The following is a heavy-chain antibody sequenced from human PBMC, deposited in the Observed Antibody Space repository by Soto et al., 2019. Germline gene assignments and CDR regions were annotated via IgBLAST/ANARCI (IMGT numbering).Heavy chain of an antibody. CDR3: ARDLGGYNSIAAY. D-gene: IGHD5-12*01. V-gene: IGHV1-18*01. CDR2: ISAYNGNT. CDR1: GYTFTSHG. Sequence: GASEKVSCKASGYTFTSHGITWVRQAPGQGLEWMGWISAYNGNTNYTQNLQGRITMTTDTSTSTAYMELRSLRSDDTAVYYCARDLGGYNSIAAYWGQGALVTVSS. J-gene: IGHJ4*02.